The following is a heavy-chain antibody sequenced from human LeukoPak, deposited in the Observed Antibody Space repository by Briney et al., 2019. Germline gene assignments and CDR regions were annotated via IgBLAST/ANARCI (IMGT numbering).Heavy chain of an antibody. CDR3: ARDQGVLDY. CDR1: GYSFTDYF. V-gene: IGHV1-2*02. J-gene: IGHJ4*02. CDR2: ISPKTGGT. Sequence: GASMKVSCKASGYSFTDYFIHWVRQAPGQGLEWMGWISPKTGGTNFAQKFQTRVILTRDTSISTAYIELRNLKSDDTAVYYCARDQGVLDYWGQGTLVTVSS.